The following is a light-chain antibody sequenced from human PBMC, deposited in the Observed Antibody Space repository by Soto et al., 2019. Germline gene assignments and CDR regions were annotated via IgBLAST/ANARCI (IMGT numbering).Light chain of an antibody. V-gene: IGKV3-20*01. CDR2: DAS. J-gene: IGKJ2*01. CDR1: QSVSSSY. CDR3: QQYCSSPYT. Sequence: EIVLTQSPGTLSLSPGERATLSCRASQSVSSSYLAWHQQKPGQAPRLLIYDASSSATGIPDRFSGSGSGTDFTLTISRLEPEDFAVYYCQQYCSSPYTFGQGTKLEIK.